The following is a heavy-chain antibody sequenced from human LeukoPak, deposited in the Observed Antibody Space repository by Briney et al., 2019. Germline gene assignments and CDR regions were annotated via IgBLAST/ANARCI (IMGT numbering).Heavy chain of an antibody. Sequence: PGGSLRLSCAASGFTFSSYSMNWVRQAPGKGLEWVSSISSSSSYISYADSVKGRFTISRDNAKNSLYLQMNSLRAEDTAVYYCASRSEFDYWGQGTLVTVSS. CDR2: ISSSSSYI. D-gene: IGHD3-16*02. J-gene: IGHJ4*02. CDR1: GFTFSSYS. CDR3: ASRSEFDY. V-gene: IGHV3-21*01.